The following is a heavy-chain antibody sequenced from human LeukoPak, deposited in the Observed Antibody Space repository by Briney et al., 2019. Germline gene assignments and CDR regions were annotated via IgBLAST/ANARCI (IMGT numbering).Heavy chain of an antibody. CDR3: AKGRNDYGDAALNY. CDR1: GFTFSTYA. Sequence: PGGSLRLSCAASGFTFSTYAMSWVRQAPGKGLEWVSSISDSGGNTYYADSVKGRFTISRDNSKNTLYLQMNSLRAEDTAGYYCAKGRNDYGDAALNYWGQGTLVTVSS. CDR2: ISDSGGNT. D-gene: IGHD4-17*01. J-gene: IGHJ4*02. V-gene: IGHV3-23*01.